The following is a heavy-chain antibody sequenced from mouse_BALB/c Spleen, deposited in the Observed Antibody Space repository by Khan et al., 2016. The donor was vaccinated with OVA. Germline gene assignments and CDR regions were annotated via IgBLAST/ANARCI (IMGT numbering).Heavy chain of an antibody. CDR2: IAKKADGYST. V-gene: IGHV7-3*02. Sequence: EVELVESGGGLVQPGGSLRLSCATSGFTFTDYYMTWVRQPPGEALEWLGFIAKKADGYSTEYSSSVKGRFTISRDTSQNILYLQMTTLRAKDSATYYCARDQVGSYFDYWGQGTTLTVSS. CDR1: GFTFTDYY. D-gene: IGHD4-1*02. CDR3: ARDQVGSYFDY. J-gene: IGHJ2*01.